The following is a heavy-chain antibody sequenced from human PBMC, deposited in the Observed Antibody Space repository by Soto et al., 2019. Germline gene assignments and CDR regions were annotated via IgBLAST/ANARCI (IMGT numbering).Heavy chain of an antibody. J-gene: IGHJ6*02. CDR3: ARQNYYSGMDV. CDR1: GYTFTSYF. CDR2: ISAYNGNT. V-gene: IGHV1-18*01. Sequence: ASVKVSCKASGYTFTSYFITWVRQAPGQGLEWMGWISAYNGNTNYAQMLQGRVTMTTDTSTATAYMEMRSLRSDDTAVYYCARQNYYSGMDVWGQGNTVTLSS.